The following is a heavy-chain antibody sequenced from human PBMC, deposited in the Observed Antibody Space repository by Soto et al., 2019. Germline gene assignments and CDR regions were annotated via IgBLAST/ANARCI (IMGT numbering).Heavy chain of an antibody. Sequence: EVQLLESGGGLVQPGGSLRLSCAASGFTFINYAMSWVRQAPGKGLEWVSTIGGSGASTYYADSVKGRFTISRGNSKNTLYLQMYSLRAEDTAVYYCAKDQTDVLRFLEWLLYEDYWGQGTLVTVSS. CDR3: AKDQTDVLRFLEWLLYEDY. D-gene: IGHD3-3*01. CDR1: GFTFINYA. J-gene: IGHJ4*02. CDR2: IGGSGAST. V-gene: IGHV3-23*01.